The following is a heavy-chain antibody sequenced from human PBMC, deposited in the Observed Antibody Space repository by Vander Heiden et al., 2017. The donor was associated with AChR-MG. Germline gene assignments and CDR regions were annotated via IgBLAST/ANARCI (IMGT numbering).Heavy chain of an antibody. Sequence: QVQLQESGPELVKASETLPLTCTVSGGSISSYYWSWIRQPAGKELEWIGLIYTSGGTNYDPSLKSRVTMSVDTSKNQFSLKLTSVTAADTAVYYCARHETKRSAFDIWGQGTMVTVSS. CDR1: GGSISSYY. CDR3: ARHETKRSAFDI. J-gene: IGHJ3*02. CDR2: IYTSGGT. V-gene: IGHV4-4*07.